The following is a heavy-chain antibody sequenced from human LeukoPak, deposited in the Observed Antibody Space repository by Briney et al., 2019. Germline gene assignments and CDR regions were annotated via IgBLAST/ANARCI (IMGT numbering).Heavy chain of an antibody. D-gene: IGHD5/OR15-5a*01. CDR1: GFMFSSNW. V-gene: IGHV3-7*03. CDR3: AEEGRSLRTY. Sequence: PGGSLRLSCAASGFMFSSNWMSWVRLAPGKGLEWAANIKEDGTETYYVDSVKGRFTISRDNAKNSLYLQMNSLRVEDTAVYYCAEEGRSLRTYWGQGTLVTVSS. J-gene: IGHJ4*02. CDR2: IKEDGTET.